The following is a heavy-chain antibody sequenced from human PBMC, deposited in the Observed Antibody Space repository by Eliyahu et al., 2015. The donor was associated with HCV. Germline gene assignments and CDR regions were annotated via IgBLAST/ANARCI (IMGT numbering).Heavy chain of an antibody. J-gene: IGHJ4*02. V-gene: IGHV4-59*01. D-gene: IGHD4-17*01. CDR3: ARGRYGDDPGF. CDR1: GISISDSH. Sequence: QVQLQESGPRLVKPSETLSLTCAVSGISISDSHWSWLRQPPGKPLEWIGHTFYSGSTNFNPSLKSRVTISVDTSKNHFSLRLTSVTAADTAVYFCARGRYGDDPGFWGQGTLVTVSS. CDR2: TFYSGST.